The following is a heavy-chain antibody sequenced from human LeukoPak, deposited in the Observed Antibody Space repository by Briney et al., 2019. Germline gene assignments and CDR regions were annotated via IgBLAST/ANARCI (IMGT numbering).Heavy chain of an antibody. CDR2: ISISSNYI. V-gene: IGHV3-21*01. CDR3: ARDENYGDYGSAY. J-gene: IGHJ4*02. CDR1: GFIFSSYS. Sequence: PGGSLRLSCAASGFIFSSYSMTWVRQAPGKGLEWVSSISISSNYIYYADSVKGRFTISRDNAKNSLYLQMNSLRVEDTAVYYCARDENYGDYGSAYWGQGTLVTVSS. D-gene: IGHD4-17*01.